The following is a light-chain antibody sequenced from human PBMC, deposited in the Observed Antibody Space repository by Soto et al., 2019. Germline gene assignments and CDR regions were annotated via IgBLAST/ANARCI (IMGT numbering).Light chain of an antibody. J-gene: IGKJ1*01. CDR1: QRVSSN. V-gene: IGKV3-15*01. CDR3: QQYNNWPSWT. Sequence: EIVMTQSPATLSVSPGERATLSCRASQRVSSNLAWYQQKPGQAPRLLIYGASTRATGIPARFSGSGSGTEFTLTISSLQSEDFAGYCCQQYNNWPSWTFGQGTQVDVK. CDR2: GAS.